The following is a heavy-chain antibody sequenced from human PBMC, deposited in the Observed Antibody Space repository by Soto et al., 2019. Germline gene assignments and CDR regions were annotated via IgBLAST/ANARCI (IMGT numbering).Heavy chain of an antibody. CDR1: GGSISGYY. Sequence: SETLSLTCTVSGGSISGYYWSWIRQPPGKRLEWIGYIDYYGSTNYNPSLKSRVTISVDTSKNHFSLKLSSVTAADTAIYYCARSNSGYYKWFDPWGQGTLVTVSS. CDR3: ARSNSGYYKWFDP. V-gene: IGHV4-59*08. J-gene: IGHJ5*02. CDR2: IDYYGST. D-gene: IGHD3-22*01.